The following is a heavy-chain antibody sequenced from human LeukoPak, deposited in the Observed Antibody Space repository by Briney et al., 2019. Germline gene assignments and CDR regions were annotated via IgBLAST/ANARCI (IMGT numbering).Heavy chain of an antibody. D-gene: IGHD3-10*01. V-gene: IGHV4-59*01. Sequence: SETLSLTCTVSVGSISSYYWSWIRQPPGKGLEWIGYIYYSGSTNYNPSLKSRVTISVDTSKNQFSLKLSSVTAADTAVYYCARLLWFREAPNWFDPWGQGTLVTVSS. CDR1: VGSISSYY. CDR2: IYYSGST. CDR3: ARLLWFREAPNWFDP. J-gene: IGHJ5*02.